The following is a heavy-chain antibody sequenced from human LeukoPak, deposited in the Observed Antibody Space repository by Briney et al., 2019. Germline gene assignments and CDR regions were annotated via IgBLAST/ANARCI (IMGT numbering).Heavy chain of an antibody. CDR2: IRQDGKYM. Sequence: PGGSLRLSCAASGFTLRSHYMSWLRQAPGKGLEWVAHIRQDGKYMSYVGSVKGRFTISRDNAKNSLYLQMSSLRAEDTAVYYCAREAIVGRTDDAFDVWGQGTMVTVSS. D-gene: IGHD1-26*01. CDR1: GFTLRSHY. J-gene: IGHJ3*01. CDR3: AREAIVGRTDDAFDV. V-gene: IGHV3-7*01.